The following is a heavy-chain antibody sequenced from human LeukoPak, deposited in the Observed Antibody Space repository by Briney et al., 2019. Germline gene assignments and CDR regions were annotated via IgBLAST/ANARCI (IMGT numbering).Heavy chain of an antibody. J-gene: IGHJ4*02. Sequence: GGSLRLSFAASGFTFSSYAMSWVRQAPGKGLEWVSAISGSGGSTYYADSVKGRFTISRDNSKNTLYLQMNSLRAEDTAVYYCAKVGSGQNNFIMITFGGNSPFDYCGQGTLVTVSS. D-gene: IGHD3-16*01. CDR2: ISGSGGST. CDR3: AKVGSGQNNFIMITFGGNSPFDY. V-gene: IGHV3-23*01. CDR1: GFTFSSYA.